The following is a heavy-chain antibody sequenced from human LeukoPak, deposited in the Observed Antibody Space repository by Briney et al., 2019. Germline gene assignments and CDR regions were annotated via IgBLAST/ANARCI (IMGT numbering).Heavy chain of an antibody. V-gene: IGHV1-2*02. CDR2: INPNSGGT. D-gene: IGHD3-3*01. CDR3: ARGQITIFGVVRPGFDY. J-gene: IGHJ4*02. CDR1: GYTFTGYY. Sequence: ASVTVSCKASGYTFTGYYMHWVRQAPGQGLEWMGWINPNSGGTNYAQKFQGRVTMTRDTSISTDYMELSRLRSDDTAVYYCARGQITIFGVVRPGFDYWGQGTLVTVSS.